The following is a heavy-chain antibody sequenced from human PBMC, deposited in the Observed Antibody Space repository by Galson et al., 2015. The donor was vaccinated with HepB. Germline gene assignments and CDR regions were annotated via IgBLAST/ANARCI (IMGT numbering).Heavy chain of an antibody. J-gene: IGHJ4*02. CDR3: ARDGQVYDFWSGYYTFFDY. CDR2: IYYSGST. V-gene: IGHV4-39*07. D-gene: IGHD3-3*01. Sequence: SETLSLTCTVSGGSISSSSYYWGWIRQPPGKGLEWIGSIYYSGSTYYNPSLKSRVTISVDTSKNQFSLKLSSVTAADTAVYYCARDGQVYDFWSGYYTFFDYWGQGTLVTVSS. CDR1: GGSISSSSYY.